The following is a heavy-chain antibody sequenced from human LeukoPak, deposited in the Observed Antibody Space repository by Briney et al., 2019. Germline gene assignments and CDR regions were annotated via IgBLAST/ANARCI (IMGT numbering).Heavy chain of an antibody. V-gene: IGHV1-18*04. CDR3: ARDQAIAADPNWFDP. Sequence: ASVKVSCKASGYTFTSYGISWVRQAPGQGLEWMGWISAYNGNTNYAQKLQGRVTMTTDTSTSTAYMELRSLRSDDTAAYYCARDQAIAADPNWFDPWGQGTLVTVSS. J-gene: IGHJ5*02. CDR1: GYTFTSYG. D-gene: IGHD6-13*01. CDR2: ISAYNGNT.